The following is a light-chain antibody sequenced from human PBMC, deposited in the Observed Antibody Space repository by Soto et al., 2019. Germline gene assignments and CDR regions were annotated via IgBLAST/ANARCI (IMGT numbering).Light chain of an antibody. V-gene: IGKV3-15*01. Sequence: VGMTLSPSTVSVSPGERATLSCRASQSVSSNLAWYQQKPGQAPRLLIYGASTRATGIPARFSGSGSGTEFTLTISSLQSEDFAVYYCQQYNNWPPGTFGQGTKVDIK. CDR2: GAS. CDR3: QQYNNWPPGT. J-gene: IGKJ1*01. CDR1: QSVSSN.